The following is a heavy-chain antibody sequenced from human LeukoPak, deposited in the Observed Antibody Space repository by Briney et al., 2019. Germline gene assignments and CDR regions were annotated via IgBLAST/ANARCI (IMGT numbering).Heavy chain of an antibody. CDR1: GGSISSGGYY. CDR2: IYYSGST. Sequence: SETLSLTCTVSGGSISSGGYYWSWIRQHPGKGLEWIGYIYYSGSTYYNPSLKSRVTISVDTSKNQLSLKLNSVTAADTAMYYCARVLPINYFDYWGQGTLVTVSS. V-gene: IGHV4-31*03. CDR3: ARVLPINYFDY. J-gene: IGHJ4*02. D-gene: IGHD1-20*01.